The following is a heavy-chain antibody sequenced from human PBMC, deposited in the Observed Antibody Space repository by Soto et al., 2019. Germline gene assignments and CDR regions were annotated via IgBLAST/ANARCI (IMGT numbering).Heavy chain of an antibody. Sequence: PGGSLRLSCAASGFTFSSYGMHWVRQAPGKGLEWVAVIWYDGSNKYYADSVKGRFIIPRDNSKNTLYLQMNSLRAEDTAVYYCARELGYCISTSCYKGYYGMDVWGPGTTVTVSS. D-gene: IGHD2-2*02. V-gene: IGHV3-33*01. CDR3: ARELGYCISTSCYKGYYGMDV. J-gene: IGHJ6*02. CDR2: IWYDGSNK. CDR1: GFTFSSYG.